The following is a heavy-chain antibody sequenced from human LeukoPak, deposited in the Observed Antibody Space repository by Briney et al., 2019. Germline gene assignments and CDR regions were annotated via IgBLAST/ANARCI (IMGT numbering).Heavy chain of an antibody. D-gene: IGHD3-3*01. J-gene: IGHJ6*03. CDR1: GGSISSYY. V-gene: IGHV4-59*01. CDR2: IYYSGST. CDR3: ARRHITIFGVIVRYYYYMDV. Sequence: SETLSLTCAVYGGSISSYYWSWIRQPPGKGLEWIGYIYYSGSTNYNPSLKSRVTISVDTSKNQFSLKLSSVTAADTAVYYCARRHITIFGVIVRYYYYMDVWGKGTTVTVSS.